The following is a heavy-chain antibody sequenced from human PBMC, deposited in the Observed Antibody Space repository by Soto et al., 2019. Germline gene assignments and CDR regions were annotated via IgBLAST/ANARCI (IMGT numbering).Heavy chain of an antibody. D-gene: IGHD3-10*01. J-gene: IGHJ6*02. CDR2: ISYDGSNK. CDR3: AKSYGSGSYYYYGMDV. V-gene: IGHV3-30*18. Sequence: QVQLVESGGGVVQPGRSLRLSCAASGFTFSSYGMHWVRQAPGKGLEWVAVISYDGSNKYYADSVKGRFTISRDNSKNTLYLQMNSLRAEDTAVYYCAKSYGSGSYYYYGMDVWGQGTTVTVS. CDR1: GFTFSSYG.